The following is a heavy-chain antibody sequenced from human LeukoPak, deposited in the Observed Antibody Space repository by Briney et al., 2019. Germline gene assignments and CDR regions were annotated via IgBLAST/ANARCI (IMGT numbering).Heavy chain of an antibody. J-gene: IGHJ6*02. CDR3: ARVPLSDYYYGMDI. CDR1: GFTFSSYW. Sequence: PGGSLRLSCAASGFTFSSYWMHWVRQAPGKGLVWVSRINSDGSSTSYADSVKGRFTISRDNAKNTVCLQMNSLRAEDTAVYYCARVPLSDYYYGMDIWGQGTTVTVSS. D-gene: IGHD3-3*02. V-gene: IGHV3-74*01. CDR2: INSDGSST.